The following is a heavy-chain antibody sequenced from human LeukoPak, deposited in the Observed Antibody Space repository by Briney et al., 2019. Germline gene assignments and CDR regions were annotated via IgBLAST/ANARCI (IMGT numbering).Heavy chain of an antibody. CDR2: ISGSGGST. CDR1: GFTFSSYA. J-gene: IGHJ4*02. D-gene: IGHD1-26*01. CDR3: AKRALRATLVLGAFDY. V-gene: IGHV3-23*01. Sequence: GGSLRLSCAASGFTFSSYAMSWVRQAPGKGLEWVSAISGSGGSTYYADSVKGRFTISRDNSKNTLYLQMNSLRAEDTAAYYCAKRALRATLVLGAFDYWGQGTLVTVSS.